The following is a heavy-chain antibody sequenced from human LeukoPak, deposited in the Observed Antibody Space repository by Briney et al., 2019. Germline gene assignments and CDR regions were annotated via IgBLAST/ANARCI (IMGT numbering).Heavy chain of an antibody. V-gene: IGHV1-24*01. CDR1: GYTLTELS. CDR2: LYTEDDET. CDR3: ATETGNFYFYA. D-gene: IGHD1-7*01. Sequence: GASVKVSCKVSGYTLTELSMHWVRQAPGKGLEWMGGLYTEDDETIYAQTSQGRFAMTEDASTDTAYMELRSLRSKDTAVYYCATETGNFYFYAWGQGTLVTVSS. J-gene: IGHJ4*02.